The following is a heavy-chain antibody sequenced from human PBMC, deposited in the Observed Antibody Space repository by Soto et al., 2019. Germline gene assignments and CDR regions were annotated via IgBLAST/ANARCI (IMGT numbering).Heavy chain of an antibody. CDR2: ISGSGATT. CDR1: GFAFSAYA. D-gene: IGHD3-16*01. CDR3: AKDRTLYSATPVRFAY. J-gene: IGHJ4*02. V-gene: IGHV3-23*01. Sequence: EVHLLESGGGLVQPGGSLRLSCAASGFAFSAYAMTWARQAPGKGLEWVSGISGSGATTDYADSVKGRFSISRDNSKNALYLQMSSLRADDTAVYFCAKDRTLYSATPVRFAYWGQGTLVTVSS.